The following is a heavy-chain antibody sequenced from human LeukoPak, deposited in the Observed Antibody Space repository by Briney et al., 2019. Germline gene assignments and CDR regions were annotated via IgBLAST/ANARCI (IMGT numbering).Heavy chain of an antibody. D-gene: IGHD3-22*01. CDR1: GFTFSSYS. V-gene: IGHV4-34*01. CDR3: ARLRITMIVVKGGFDP. Sequence: PGGSLRLSCAASGFTFSSYSMNWVRQPPGKGLEWIGEINHSGSTNYNPSLKSRVTISVDTSKNQFSLKLSSVTAADTAVYYCARLRITMIVVKGGFDPWGQGTLVTVSS. CDR2: INHSGST. J-gene: IGHJ5*02.